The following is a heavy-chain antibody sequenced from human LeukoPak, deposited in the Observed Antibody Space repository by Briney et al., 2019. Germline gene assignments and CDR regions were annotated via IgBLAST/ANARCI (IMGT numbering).Heavy chain of an antibody. Sequence: SETLSLTCTVSGGSISSYYWSWIRQPPGKGLEWIGYIYYSGSTNYNPSLKSRVTISVDTSKNQFSLKLSSVTAADTAVYYCARFSGYDSRRFKAPLDYWGQGTLVTVSS. V-gene: IGHV4-59*01. D-gene: IGHD5-12*01. CDR2: IYYSGST. J-gene: IGHJ4*02. CDR3: ARFSGYDSRRFKAPLDY. CDR1: GGSISSYY.